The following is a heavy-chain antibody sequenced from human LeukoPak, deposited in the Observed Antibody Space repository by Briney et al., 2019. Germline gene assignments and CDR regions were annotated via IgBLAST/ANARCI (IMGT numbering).Heavy chain of an antibody. Sequence: SETLSLTCAVSGGSISSSNWWSWVRQPPGKGLEWIGEIYHSGSTNYNPSLKSRVTISVDKSKNQFSLKLSSVTAADTAVYYCARDGKDGYNYYYYYGMDVWGQGTTVTVSS. D-gene: IGHD5-24*01. V-gene: IGHV4-4*02. CDR3: ARDGKDGYNYYYYYGMDV. J-gene: IGHJ6*02. CDR2: IYHSGST. CDR1: GGSISSSNW.